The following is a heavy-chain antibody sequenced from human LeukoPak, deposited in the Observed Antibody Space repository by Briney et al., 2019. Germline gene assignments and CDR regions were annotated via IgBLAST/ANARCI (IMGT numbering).Heavy chain of an antibody. D-gene: IGHD3-9*01. CDR2: INSDGSST. CDR1: VFTFSNYW. V-gene: IGHV3-74*01. J-gene: IGHJ4*02. CDR3: GRELDWLPTLDY. Sequence: PGGSLRLSCAASVFTFSNYWMHWVRQAPGKGLVWVSRINSDGSSTRYADSVKGRFTISRDNAKHTLYLQMNSVRAEDTAVYYCGRELDWLPTLDYWGQGTLVTVSS.